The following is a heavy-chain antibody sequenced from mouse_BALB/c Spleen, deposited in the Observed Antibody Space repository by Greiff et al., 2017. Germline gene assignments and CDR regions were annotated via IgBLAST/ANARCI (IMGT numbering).Heavy chain of an antibody. Sequence: VHVKQSGPELVKPGASVKVSCKASGYAFTSYNMYWVKQSHGKSLEWIGYIDPYNGGTSYNQRFKGKATLTVDKSSSTAYMHLNSLTSEDSAVYYCARPYGYEYFDVWGAGTTVTVSS. CDR1: GYAFTSYN. J-gene: IGHJ1*01. D-gene: IGHD2-2*01. CDR2: IDPYNGGT. V-gene: IGHV1S135*01. CDR3: ARPYGYEYFDV.